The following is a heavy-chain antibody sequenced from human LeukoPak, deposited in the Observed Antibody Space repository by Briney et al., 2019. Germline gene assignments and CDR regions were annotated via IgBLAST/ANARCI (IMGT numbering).Heavy chain of an antibody. Sequence: PGGSLRLSCAASGFTVSSNYMTWVRQAPGKGLEWVSGITASGDRTYYADSVQGRFTMSRDNSKNTVYLQMNSLRADDTAVYYCARRDIVVIVSASDYWGQGTLVTVSS. CDR2: ITASGDRT. D-gene: IGHD2-15*01. V-gene: IGHV3-53*01. CDR1: GFTVSSNY. J-gene: IGHJ4*02. CDR3: ARRDIVVIVSASDY.